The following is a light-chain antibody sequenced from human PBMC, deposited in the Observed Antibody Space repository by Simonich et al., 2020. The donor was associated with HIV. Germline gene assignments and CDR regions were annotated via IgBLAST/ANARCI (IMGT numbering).Light chain of an antibody. CDR3: QQYYSTPA. V-gene: IGKV4-1*01. J-gene: IGKJ1*01. CDR1: QRVLYSSNNKNY. Sequence: DIVMTQSPDSLAVSLGERATINCKSSQRVLYSSNNKNYLAWYQPKPGKPPKLLIYWTSTRESGVPDRFSGSGSGTDFTLTISSLQAEDVAVYYCQQYYSTPAFGQGTKVEIK. CDR2: WTS.